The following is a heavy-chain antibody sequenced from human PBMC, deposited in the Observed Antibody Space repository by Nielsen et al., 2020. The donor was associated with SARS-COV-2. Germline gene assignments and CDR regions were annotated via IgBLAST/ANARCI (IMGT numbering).Heavy chain of an antibody. D-gene: IGHD3-10*01. CDR3: ARATVVRGVIID. Sequence: SETLSLTCTVSGGSISSYYWSWIRQHPGKGLEWIGYIYYSGSTYYNPSLKSRVTISVDTSKNQFSLKLSSVTAADTAVYYCARATVVRGVIIDWGQGTLVTVSS. V-gene: IGHV4-59*06. CDR1: GGSISSYY. CDR2: IYYSGST. J-gene: IGHJ4*02.